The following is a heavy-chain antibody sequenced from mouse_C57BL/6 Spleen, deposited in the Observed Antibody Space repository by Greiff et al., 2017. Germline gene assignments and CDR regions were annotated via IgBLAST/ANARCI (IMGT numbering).Heavy chain of an antibody. Sequence: EVMLVESGGGLVQPGGSLKLSCAASGFTFSDYYMYWVRQTPEKRLEWVAYISNGGGSTYYPDTVKGRFTISRDNAKNTLYLQMSRLKSEDTAMYYCARHGLYAMDYWGQGTSVTVSS. CDR3: ARHGLYAMDY. V-gene: IGHV5-12*01. CDR2: ISNGGGST. CDR1: GFTFSDYY. J-gene: IGHJ4*01.